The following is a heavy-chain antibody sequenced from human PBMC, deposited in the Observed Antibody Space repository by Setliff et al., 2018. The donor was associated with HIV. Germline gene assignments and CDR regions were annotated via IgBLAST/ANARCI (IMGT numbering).Heavy chain of an antibody. CDR1: GASISSNT. V-gene: IGHV4-59*08. Sequence: PSETLSLTCIVSGASISSNTWSWIRQAPGKGLQWIGFIYNSVTTNYNPPLKSRVTISVDPSKNQFSLKLSSVTATDTAMYYCASANWNYLGYWFDPWGQGTLVTVSS. CDR3: ASANWNYLGYWFDP. J-gene: IGHJ5*02. CDR2: IYNSVTT. D-gene: IGHD1-7*01.